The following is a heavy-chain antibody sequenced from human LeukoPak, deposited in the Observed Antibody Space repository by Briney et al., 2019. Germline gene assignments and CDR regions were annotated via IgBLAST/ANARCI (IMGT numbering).Heavy chain of an antibody. V-gene: IGHV3-23*01. CDR2: ISGSGGST. J-gene: IGHJ4*02. CDR3: AKSRRIVGATRYNFDY. Sequence: GGSLRLSCAASGFTFSSYAMSWVRQAPGKGLEWVSAISGSGGSTYYADSVKGRFTISRDNSKNTLYLQMNSLRAEDTAVYYCAKSRRIVGATRYNFDYWGQGTLVTVSS. D-gene: IGHD1-26*01. CDR1: GFTFSSYA.